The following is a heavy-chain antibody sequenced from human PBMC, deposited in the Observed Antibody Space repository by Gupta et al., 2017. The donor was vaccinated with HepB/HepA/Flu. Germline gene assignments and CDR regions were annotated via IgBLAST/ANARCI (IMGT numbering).Heavy chain of an antibody. V-gene: IGHV3-30-3*01. CDR2: ISYDGSNK. CDR1: GFTSSSYA. Sequence: QVQLVESGGGVVQPGRSLRLSCAASGFTSSSYAMHWVRQSPGKGLEWVAVISYDGSNKYYADSVKGRFTISRDNSKNTLYLQMNSLRAEDTAVYYCARDLETLVARFLEWLPTVYYYYGMDVWGQGTTVTVSS. J-gene: IGHJ6*02. CDR3: ARDLETLVARFLEWLPTVYYYYGMDV. D-gene: IGHD3-3*01.